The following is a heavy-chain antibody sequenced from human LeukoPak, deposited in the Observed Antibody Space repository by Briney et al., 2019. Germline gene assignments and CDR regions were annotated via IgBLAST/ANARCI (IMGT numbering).Heavy chain of an antibody. D-gene: IGHD3-3*01. CDR3: ARESDYDFWSGSRYDYYMDV. J-gene: IGHJ6*03. CDR2: IYTSGST. Sequence: SETLSLTCTVSGGSISSYYWSWIRQPAGKGLEWIGRIYTSGSTNYNPSLKSRVTMSVDTSKNQFSLKLSSVTAADTAVDYCARESDYDFWSGSRYDYYMDVWGKGTTVTVSS. CDR1: GGSISSYY. V-gene: IGHV4-4*07.